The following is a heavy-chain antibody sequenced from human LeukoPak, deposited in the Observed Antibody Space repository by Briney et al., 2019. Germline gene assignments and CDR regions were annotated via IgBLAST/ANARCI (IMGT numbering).Heavy chain of an antibody. CDR2: INTNTGNP. Sequence: ASVKVSCKASGYTFTSYAMNWVRQAPGQGLEWMGWINTNTGNPTYAQGFTGRFVFSLDTSVSTAYLQISSLKAEDTAVYYCARDSARIAVAGTGGFDYWGQGTLATVSS. V-gene: IGHV7-4-1*02. D-gene: IGHD6-19*01. CDR1: GYTFTSYA. CDR3: ARDSARIAVAGTGGFDY. J-gene: IGHJ4*02.